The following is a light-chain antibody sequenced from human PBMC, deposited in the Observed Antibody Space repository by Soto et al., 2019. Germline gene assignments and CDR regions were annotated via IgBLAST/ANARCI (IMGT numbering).Light chain of an antibody. CDR2: GAS. CDR1: QSVSSSY. CDR3: QQYGSSPGWT. V-gene: IGKV3-20*01. Sequence: EIVWTQSPGTLSLSPGERATLSCRASQSVSSSYLAWYQQKPGQAPRLLIYGASSRATGIPDRFSGSGSGTDFTLTISRLEPEDFAVYYCQQYGSSPGWTFGQGTKVDIK. J-gene: IGKJ1*01.